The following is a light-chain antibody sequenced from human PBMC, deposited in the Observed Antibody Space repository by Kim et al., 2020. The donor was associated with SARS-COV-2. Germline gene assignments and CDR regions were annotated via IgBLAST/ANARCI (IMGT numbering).Light chain of an antibody. V-gene: IGKV4-1*01. CDR3: QQYYSTPPS. J-gene: IGKJ2*03. Sequence: RATSSYKSIQTVVYNSNNKNYVGCYQQKPVQAPKLFIYGASIRESGVSDRFSGSGSETDFTLTISSLQAEDVAFYYCQQYYSTPPSFGQGTKLEI. CDR1: QTVVYNSNNKNY. CDR2: GAS.